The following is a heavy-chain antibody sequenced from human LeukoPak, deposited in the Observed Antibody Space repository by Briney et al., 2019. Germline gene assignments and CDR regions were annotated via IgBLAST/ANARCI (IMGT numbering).Heavy chain of an antibody. CDR3: TRSTWATGGDY. CDR2: IYSSGST. J-gene: IGHJ4*02. V-gene: IGHV4-61*10. D-gene: IGHD1-1*01. CDR1: GGSISSGRNY. Sequence: PSETLSLTCTVSGGSISSGRNYWTWIRQPAGKGLEWIGYIYSSGSTNYNPSLKSRVTISVDTSKNQFSLKLSSVTAADTAMYYCTRSTWATGGDYWGQGTLVTVSS.